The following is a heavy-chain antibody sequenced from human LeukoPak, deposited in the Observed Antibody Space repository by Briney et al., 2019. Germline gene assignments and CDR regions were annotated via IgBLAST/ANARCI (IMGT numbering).Heavy chain of an antibody. Sequence: GGSLRLSCAASGFTFSSYWMSWVRQAPGTGLEWVANIKQDGSEKYCVDSVKGRFTISRDNAKNSLYLQMNSLRAEDTAVYYCARHPPGFLEWLLPAEYFQHWGQGTLVTVSS. D-gene: IGHD3-3*01. CDR1: GFTFSSYW. CDR2: IKQDGSEK. CDR3: ARHPPGFLEWLLPAEYFQH. V-gene: IGHV3-7*01. J-gene: IGHJ1*01.